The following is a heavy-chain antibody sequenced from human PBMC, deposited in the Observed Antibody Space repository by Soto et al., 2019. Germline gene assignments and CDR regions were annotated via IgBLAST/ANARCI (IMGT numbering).Heavy chain of an antibody. J-gene: IGHJ3*02. D-gene: IGHD3-3*01. V-gene: IGHV3-53*04. CDR1: GFTVSSNY. Sequence: GGSLRLSCAASGFTVSSNYMSWVRQAPGKGLEWVSVIYSGGSTYYADSVKGRFTISRHNSKNTLYLQMNSLRAEDTAVYYCARDRDFWSGSHALDIWGQGTMVTVSS. CDR2: IYSGGST. CDR3: ARDRDFWSGSHALDI.